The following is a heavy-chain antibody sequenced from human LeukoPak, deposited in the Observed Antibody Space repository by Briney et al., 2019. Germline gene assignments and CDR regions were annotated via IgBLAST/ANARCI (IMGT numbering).Heavy chain of an antibody. D-gene: IGHD3-22*01. CDR3: ARANYYDSSGYFDY. J-gene: IGHJ4*02. V-gene: IGHV4-59*11. CDR1: GGSTSSHY. CDR2: IYYSGST. Sequence: SETLSLTCTVSGGSTSSHYWSWIRQPPGKGLEWIGYIYYSGSTNYNPSLKSRVTISVDTSKNQFSLKLSSVTAADTAVYYCARANYYDSSGYFDYWGQGTLVTVSS.